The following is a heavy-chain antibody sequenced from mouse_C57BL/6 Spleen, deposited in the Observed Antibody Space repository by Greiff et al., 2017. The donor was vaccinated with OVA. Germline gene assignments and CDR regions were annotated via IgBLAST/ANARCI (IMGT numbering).Heavy chain of an antibody. CDR3: ARCGLGPPYWYFDV. Sequence: VQLQQPGAELVMPGASVKLSCKASGYTFTSYWMHWVQQRPGQGLEWIGEIDPSGSYTNYNQKFKGKSTLTVDKSSSTAYMQLSSLTSEDSAVYYGARCGLGPPYWYFDVWGKGTTLTVSS. CDR2: IDPSGSYT. J-gene: IGHJ1*03. V-gene: IGHV1-69*01. CDR1: GYTFTSYW. D-gene: IGHD4-1*01.